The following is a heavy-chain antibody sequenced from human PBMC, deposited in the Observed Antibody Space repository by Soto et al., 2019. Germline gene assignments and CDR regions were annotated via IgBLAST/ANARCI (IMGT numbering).Heavy chain of an antibody. D-gene: IGHD1-26*01. CDR3: AKARWEREITMSGPKDY. CDR1: GFSFSNYA. J-gene: IGHJ4*02. V-gene: IGHV3-23*01. Sequence: EVQLLESGGGLVQPGGSLRLSCAGSGFSFSNYAMNWVRQAPGKGLEWVSVISASGGSTYYADSVKGRFTISRDNPKNTLHLQMNSLRAEDTAVYYCAKARWEREITMSGPKDYWGQGTLVTVSS. CDR2: ISASGGST.